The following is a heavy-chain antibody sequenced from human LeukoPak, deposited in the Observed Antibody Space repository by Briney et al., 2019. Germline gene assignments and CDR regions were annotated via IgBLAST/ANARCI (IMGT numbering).Heavy chain of an antibody. Sequence: GESLKISCKGSGYSFTSYWIGWVRQAPGQGLEWMGWISAYNGNTNYAQKLQGRVTMTTDTSTSTAYMELRSLRSDDTAVYYCARGGWYGAHDAFDIWGQGTMVTVSS. J-gene: IGHJ3*02. D-gene: IGHD6-19*01. CDR1: GYSFTSYW. CDR2: ISAYNGNT. CDR3: ARGGWYGAHDAFDI. V-gene: IGHV1-18*04.